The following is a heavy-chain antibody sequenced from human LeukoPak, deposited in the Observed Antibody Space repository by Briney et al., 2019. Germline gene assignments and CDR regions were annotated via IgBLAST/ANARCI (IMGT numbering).Heavy chain of an antibody. CDR2: ISSSSSTI. CDR1: GFTFSTYA. CDR3: ATYSILNAREFRY. D-gene: IGHD4-11*01. J-gene: IGHJ1*01. Sequence: GGSLRLPCTAAGFTFSTYAMGWARQAPGRGLEWVSYISSSSSTIYYADSVKGRFTISRDNAKNSLYLQMNSLRAEDTAVYYCATYSILNAREFRYWGQGTLVTVTS. V-gene: IGHV3-48*01.